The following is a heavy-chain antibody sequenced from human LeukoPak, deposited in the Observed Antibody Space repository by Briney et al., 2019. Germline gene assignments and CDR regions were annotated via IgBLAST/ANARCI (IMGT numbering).Heavy chain of an antibody. D-gene: IGHD4-23*01. CDR3: ARTTVVTPNFDY. CDR1: GGSISGGGYY. J-gene: IGHJ4*02. V-gene: IGHV4-31*03. CDR2: IYYSGST. Sequence: PSQTLSLTCTVSGGSISGGGYYWSWIRQHPGKGLEWIGYIYYSGSTYYNPSLKSRVTISVDTSKNQFSLKLSSVTAADTAVYYCARTTVVTPNFDYWGQGTLVTVSS.